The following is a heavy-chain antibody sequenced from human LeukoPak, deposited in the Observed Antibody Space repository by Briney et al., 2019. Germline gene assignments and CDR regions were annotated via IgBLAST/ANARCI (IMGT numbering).Heavy chain of an antibody. V-gene: IGHV3-49*04. D-gene: IGHD2-21*01. CDR2: IRSKAYGGTT. Sequence: PGGSLRLSCTASGFTFGDYAMSWVRQAPGKGLEWVGLIRSKAYGGTTGYAASVKGRFTISRDDSKSIAYLQMNSLKTEDTAVYYCTRDNSYSDYRGQGTLVTVSS. CDR3: TRDNSYSDY. CDR1: GFTFGDYA. J-gene: IGHJ4*02.